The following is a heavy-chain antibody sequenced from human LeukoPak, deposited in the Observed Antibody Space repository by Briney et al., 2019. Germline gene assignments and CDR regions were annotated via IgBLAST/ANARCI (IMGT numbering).Heavy chain of an antibody. Sequence: GGSLRLSCAASGFTFSSYAMSWVRQAPGKGLEWVSAISGSGGSTYYADSVKGRFTISRDNSKNTLSLQMNSLRAEDTAVYYCVKERSPFDGFDIWGQGTMVTVSS. CDR3: VKERSPFDGFDI. J-gene: IGHJ3*02. CDR2: ISGSGGST. V-gene: IGHV3-23*01. CDR1: GFTFSSYA.